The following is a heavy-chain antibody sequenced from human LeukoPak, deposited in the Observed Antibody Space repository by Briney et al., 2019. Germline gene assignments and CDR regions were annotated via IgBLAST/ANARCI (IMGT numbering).Heavy chain of an antibody. D-gene: IGHD2-15*01. V-gene: IGHV3-48*03. CDR2: ISNSGSTT. J-gene: IGHJ3*02. Sequence: GGSLRLSCIVSGLTPSIFEMNWVRQAPGKGLEWVSNISNSGSTTDYADAVKGRFTISRDNAKNSLYLQMSSLRVEDTAVYYCVRGGGPSYKYNAFDIWGQGTMVTVSS. CDR1: GLTPSIFE. CDR3: VRGGGPSYKYNAFDI.